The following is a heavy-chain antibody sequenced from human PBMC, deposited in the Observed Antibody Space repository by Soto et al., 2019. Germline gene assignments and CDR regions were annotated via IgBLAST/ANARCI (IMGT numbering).Heavy chain of an antibody. Sequence: PGGSLRLSCAASGFTFSRYAMNWVRQAPGKGLEWVSAISSSGGRAYYADSVKGRFTNSRDNSENTLYLQMDSLRAEDTAVYYCVKYQESTVSYYYYYYGMDVWGQGTTVTVSS. CDR2: ISSSGGRA. D-gene: IGHD4-4*01. V-gene: IGHV3-23*01. CDR1: GFTFSRYA. CDR3: VKYQESTVSYYYYYYGMDV. J-gene: IGHJ6*02.